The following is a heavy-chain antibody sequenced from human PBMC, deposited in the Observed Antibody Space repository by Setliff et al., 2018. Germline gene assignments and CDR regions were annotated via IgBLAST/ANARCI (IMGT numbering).Heavy chain of an antibody. CDR2: IHHSGST. CDR3: GRVGNWNFFDF. J-gene: IGHJ4*02. D-gene: IGHD1-1*01. Sequence: PSETLSLTCAVSGYSISNIYYWGWIRQPPGKGLEWIATIHHSGSTNYNPSLKSRATISVDTSKNQFSLKVSSVTAADTAVCYCGRVGNWNFFDFWGQGTLVTVSS. CDR1: GYSISNIYY. V-gene: IGHV4-38-2*01.